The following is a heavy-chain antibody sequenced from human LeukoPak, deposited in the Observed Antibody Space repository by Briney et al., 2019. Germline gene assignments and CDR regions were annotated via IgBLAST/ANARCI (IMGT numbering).Heavy chain of an antibody. CDR1: GFTFSSNA. Sequence: PGGSLRLSCAASGFTFSSNAMGWVRQAPGKGLEWVSVISVSGSRAYYADFVKGRFTVSRDNSKNTVLLQMNSLRVEDTAVYYCTKDHDGMHAWGQGTTVTVSS. CDR2: ISVSGSRA. CDR3: TKDHDGMHA. V-gene: IGHV3-23*01. J-gene: IGHJ6*02.